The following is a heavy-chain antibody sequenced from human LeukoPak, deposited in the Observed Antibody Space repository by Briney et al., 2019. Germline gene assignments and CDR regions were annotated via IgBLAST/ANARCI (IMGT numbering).Heavy chain of an antibody. V-gene: IGHV1-69*05. CDR1: GGTFSSYA. CDR3: ASSVFGIAARGLGY. J-gene: IGHJ4*02. Sequence: SVKVSCKASGGTFSSYAISWVRQAPGQGLEWMGGIIPIFGTANYAQKFQGRVTITTDESTSTAYMELSSLRSEDTAVYYCASSVFGIAARGLGYWGQGTLVTVSS. D-gene: IGHD6-6*01. CDR2: IIPIFGTA.